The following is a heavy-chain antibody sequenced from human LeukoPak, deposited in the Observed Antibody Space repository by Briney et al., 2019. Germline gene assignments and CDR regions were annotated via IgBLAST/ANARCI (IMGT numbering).Heavy chain of an antibody. Sequence: GGSLRLSCAASGFTFDDYAMVWVRQPPGKGLEWVSGINWNSADVAYADSVKGRFTISRDNAKNSLYLQMNSLRAEDTAVYYCAKDSGYSSGWYARGYLDYWGQGTLVTVSS. CDR3: AKDSGYSSGWYARGYLDY. CDR2: INWNSADV. D-gene: IGHD6-19*01. V-gene: IGHV3-9*01. CDR1: GFTFDDYA. J-gene: IGHJ4*02.